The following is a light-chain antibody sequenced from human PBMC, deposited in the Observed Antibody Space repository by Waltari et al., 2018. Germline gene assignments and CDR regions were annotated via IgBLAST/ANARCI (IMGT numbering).Light chain of an antibody. CDR3: LLYSSGGQLGV. CDR1: TGAVTSRSY. Sequence: QTVVTQEPSLTVSPGGTVTLTCASSTGAVTSRSYPNWFQQKPGQPPRALVYNTRNKYSGTPARFSGSLLGGKAALTLSDVQPEDEAAYYCLLYSSGGQLGVFGGGTKLTVL. CDR2: NTR. V-gene: IGLV7-43*01. J-gene: IGLJ3*02.